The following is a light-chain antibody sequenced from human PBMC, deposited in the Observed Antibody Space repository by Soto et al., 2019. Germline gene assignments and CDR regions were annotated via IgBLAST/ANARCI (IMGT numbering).Light chain of an antibody. CDR1: QSISSW. CDR2: KAS. J-gene: IGKJ1*01. CDR3: QQYHSLRT. V-gene: IGKV1-5*03. Sequence: DIQMTQSPSTLSASVGDRVTITCRASQSISSWLAWYQQKPGKAPKLLIYKASSLESGVPSRFSGSGSGTEFTITISSLQPADFATSYCQQYHSLRTFGQNTKVEIK.